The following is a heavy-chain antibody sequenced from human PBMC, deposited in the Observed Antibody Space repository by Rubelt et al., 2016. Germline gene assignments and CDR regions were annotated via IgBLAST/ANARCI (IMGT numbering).Heavy chain of an antibody. J-gene: IGHJ4*02. CDR2: MYYSFTA. V-gene: IGHV4-39*07. D-gene: IGHD4/OR15-4a*01. CDR1: GGSISSTEYY. CDR3: ARGMTVVKIDY. Sequence: QMQLQESGPGLVKSSETLSLRCIVSGGSISSTEYYWAWIRQPPGKGLEWIGSMYYSFTAYYNPSLQSRVTISVDTSNNQFSLKLTSGTAAETAVYYCARGMTVVKIDYWGQGTLVTVPS.